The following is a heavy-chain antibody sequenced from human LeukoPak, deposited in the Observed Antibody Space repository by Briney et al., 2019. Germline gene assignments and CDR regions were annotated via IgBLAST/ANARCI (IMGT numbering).Heavy chain of an antibody. Sequence: ASVKVSCKASGYTFTGYYMHWVRQAPGQGLEWMGWINPNSGGTNYAQKFQGRVTMTRDTSISTAYMELSRLRSDDTAVYYCATAGMVRGAIKSPDYWGQGTLVTVSS. J-gene: IGHJ4*02. V-gene: IGHV1-2*02. CDR1: GYTFTGYY. CDR3: ATAGMVRGAIKSPDY. D-gene: IGHD3-10*01. CDR2: INPNSGGT.